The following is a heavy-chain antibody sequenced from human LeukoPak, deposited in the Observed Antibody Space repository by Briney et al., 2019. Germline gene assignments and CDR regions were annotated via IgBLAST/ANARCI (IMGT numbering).Heavy chain of an antibody. CDR1: GFSVSPNF. J-gene: IGHJ3*02. D-gene: IGHD3-16*01. CDR2: VYSGHNT. V-gene: IGHV3-53*01. CDR3: ARDFIPPRGGAFDI. Sequence: GGSLILSCVASGFSVSPNFMSWIRQSPGRGLEWISVVYSGHNTYYAESVRGRFTISREISKNTVYLQMDRLRAEDTATYYCARDFIPPRGGAFDIWGHGTVVTVSS.